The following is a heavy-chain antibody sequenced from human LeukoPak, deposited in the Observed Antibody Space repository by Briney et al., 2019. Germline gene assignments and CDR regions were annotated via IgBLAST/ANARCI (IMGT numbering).Heavy chain of an antibody. CDR1: GFTFSSYG. CDR3: AKARYYGSGSFLFDP. D-gene: IGHD3-10*01. Sequence: PGGSLRLSCAASGFTFSSYGMHWVRQTPGKGLEWVAFIRYDGSNKYYADSAKGRFTISRDNSKNTLYLQMNSLRAEDTAVYYCAKARYYGSGSFLFDPWGQGTLVTVSS. CDR2: IRYDGSNK. V-gene: IGHV3-30*02. J-gene: IGHJ5*02.